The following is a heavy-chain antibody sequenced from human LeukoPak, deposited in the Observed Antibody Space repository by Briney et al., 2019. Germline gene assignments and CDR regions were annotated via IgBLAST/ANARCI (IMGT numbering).Heavy chain of an antibody. J-gene: IGHJ3*02. V-gene: IGHV1-24*01. CDR2: FDPEDGET. D-gene: IGHD3-22*01. CDR1: GYTLTELS. CDR3: ASVGVVVVIPHAFDI. Sequence: ASVKVSCKVSGYTLTELSMHWVRQAPGKGLEWMGGFDPEDGETIYAQKFQGRVTMTEDTSTDTAYMELSSLRSEDTAVYYCASVGVVVVIPHAFDIWGQGTMVTVSS.